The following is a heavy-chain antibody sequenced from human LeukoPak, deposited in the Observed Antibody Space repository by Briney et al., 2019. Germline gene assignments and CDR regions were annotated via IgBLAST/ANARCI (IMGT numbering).Heavy chain of an antibody. V-gene: IGHV4-30-2*01. D-gene: IGHD3-22*01. CDR3: ARERTVSGSGYGFDY. J-gene: IGHJ4*02. Sequence: PSETLSLTCAVSGGSISSGGYSWSWIRQPPGKGLEWIGYIYHSGSTYYNPSLKSRATISVDRSKNQFSLKLSSVTAADTAVYYCARERTVSGSGYGFDYWGQGTLVTVSS. CDR2: IYHSGST. CDR1: GGSISSGGYS.